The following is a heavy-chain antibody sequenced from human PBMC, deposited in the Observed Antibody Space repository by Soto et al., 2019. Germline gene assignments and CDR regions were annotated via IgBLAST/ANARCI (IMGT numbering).Heavy chain of an antibody. V-gene: IGHV1-18*01. CDR2: ISAYNGNT. Sequence: VKVSCKASGYTFTSYGISWVRQAPGQGLEWMGWISAYNGNTNYAQKLQGRVTMTTDTSTSTAYMELRSLRSDDTAVYYCARGGDWYSSGWYRQYFDYWGQGTLVTVSS. CDR1: GYTFTSYG. D-gene: IGHD6-19*01. J-gene: IGHJ4*02. CDR3: ARGGDWYSSGWYRQYFDY.